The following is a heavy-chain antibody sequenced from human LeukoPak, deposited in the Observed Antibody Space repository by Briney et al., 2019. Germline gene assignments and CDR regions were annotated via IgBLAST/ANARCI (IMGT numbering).Heavy chain of an antibody. Sequence: ASVKVSCKASGYTFTGFYIHWVRQAPGQGLEWMGWINPNNGGTNYAQKFQGRVTMTRDTSISTAYMELSRLRSDDTAVYYCARDPSYDYVGVTHRYTLWSWGQGTLVTVSS. V-gene: IGHV1-2*02. J-gene: IGHJ4*02. CDR2: INPNNGGT. CDR3: ARDPSYDYVGVTHRYTLWS. CDR1: GYTFTGFY. D-gene: IGHD3-16*02.